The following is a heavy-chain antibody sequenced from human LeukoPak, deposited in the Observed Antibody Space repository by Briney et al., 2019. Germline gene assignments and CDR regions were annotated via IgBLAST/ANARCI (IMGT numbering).Heavy chain of an antibody. CDR3: ARVRYSGSYLFDY. D-gene: IGHD1-26*01. Sequence: GGSLRLSCATSGFAFSDYWMHWVRQAPGKGLVWVSRIISDGSSASYADSVKGRFTISRDNAKNTLYLQMKSLRAEDTAVYYCARVRYSGSYLFDYWGQGTLVTVSS. J-gene: IGHJ4*02. CDR2: IISDGSSA. CDR1: GFAFSDYW. V-gene: IGHV3-74*01.